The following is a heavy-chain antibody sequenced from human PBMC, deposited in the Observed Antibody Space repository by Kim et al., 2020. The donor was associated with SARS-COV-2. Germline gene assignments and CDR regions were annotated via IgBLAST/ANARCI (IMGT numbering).Heavy chain of an antibody. V-gene: IGHV4-39*07. D-gene: IGHD4-4*01. CDR2: IYYSGST. J-gene: IGHJ4*02. CDR1: GGSISSSSYY. Sequence: SETLSLICTVSGGSISSSSYYWGWIRQPPGKGLEWIGSIYYSGSTYYNPSLKSRVTISVDTSKNQFSLKLSSVTAADTAVYYCARGEYYRNPFDYWGQGT. CDR3: ARGEYYRNPFDY.